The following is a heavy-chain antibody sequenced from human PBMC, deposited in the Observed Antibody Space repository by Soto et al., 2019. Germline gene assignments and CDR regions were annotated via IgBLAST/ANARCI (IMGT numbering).Heavy chain of an antibody. Sequence: EVQLVESGGGLVQPGGSLRLSCAASGFTISGNAMNWVRQAPGRGLEWVSYISSSSTNIHYADSVRGRFTISRDTAKNSLYLQMNSLRDEETAVYRCARDLSWGSKWYYYMDVWGKGTTVTVSS. V-gene: IGHV3-48*02. J-gene: IGHJ6*03. CDR3: ARDLSWGSKWYYYMDV. D-gene: IGHD3-16*01. CDR1: GFTISGNA. CDR2: ISSSSTNI.